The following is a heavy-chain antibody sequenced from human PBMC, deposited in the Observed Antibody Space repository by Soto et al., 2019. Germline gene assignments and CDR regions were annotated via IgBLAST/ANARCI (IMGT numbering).Heavy chain of an antibody. CDR3: ATLNYGGDDC. CDR2: IPYDGSYK. CDR1: GLTFSSYG. J-gene: IGHJ4*02. D-gene: IGHD4-17*01. V-gene: IGHV3-30*03. Sequence: QVQLVGSGGGVVQPGRSLRLSCAASGLTFSSYGMHWVRQAPGKGLECVAIIPYDGSYKYYVDSVKGRFTISRDNSKNTLYLQMDSLRPEDTAVYYCATLNYGGDDCWGQGTLVTVSS.